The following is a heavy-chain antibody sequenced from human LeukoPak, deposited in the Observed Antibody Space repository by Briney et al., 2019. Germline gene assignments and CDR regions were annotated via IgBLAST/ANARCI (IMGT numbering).Heavy chain of an antibody. Sequence: PGGSLRLSCAASGFTFSSYGMHWVRQAPGKGLEWVAVISYDGSNKYYADSVKGRFTISRDNSKNTLYLQMNSLRAEDTAVYYCAKDVSYRDGYNYTPSPVDYWGQGTLVTVSS. CDR3: AKDVSYRDGYNYTPSPVDY. V-gene: IGHV3-30*18. J-gene: IGHJ4*02. D-gene: IGHD5-24*01. CDR2: ISYDGSNK. CDR1: GFTFSSYG.